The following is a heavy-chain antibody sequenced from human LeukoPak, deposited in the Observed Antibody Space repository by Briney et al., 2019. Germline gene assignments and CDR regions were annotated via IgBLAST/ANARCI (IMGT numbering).Heavy chain of an antibody. CDR2: INPSGGST. V-gene: IGHV1-46*01. CDR3: ARLMVRGVSPCGMDV. CDR1: GYTFTSYY. Sequence: GASVKVSCKASGYTFTSYYMHWVRQAPGQGLEWMGIINPSGGSTSYAQKFQGRVTMTRDTSTSTAYMELSSLRSEDTAVYYCARLMVRGVSPCGMDVWGQGTTVTVSS. J-gene: IGHJ6*02. D-gene: IGHD3-10*01.